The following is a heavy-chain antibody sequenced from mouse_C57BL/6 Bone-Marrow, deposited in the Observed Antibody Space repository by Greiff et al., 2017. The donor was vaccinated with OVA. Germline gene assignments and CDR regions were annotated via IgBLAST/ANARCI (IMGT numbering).Heavy chain of an antibody. V-gene: IGHV1-52*01. CDR3: ARDSNYLAWFAY. Sequence: QVQLQQPGAELVRPGSSVKLSCKASGYTFTSYWMHWVQQRPIQGLEWIGNIDPSDSETHYNQKFKDKAPLTVDKSSSTAYMQLSSLTSEDAAVYYCARDSNYLAWFAYWGQGTLVTVSA. D-gene: IGHD2-5*01. CDR1: GYTFTSYW. J-gene: IGHJ3*01. CDR2: IDPSDSET.